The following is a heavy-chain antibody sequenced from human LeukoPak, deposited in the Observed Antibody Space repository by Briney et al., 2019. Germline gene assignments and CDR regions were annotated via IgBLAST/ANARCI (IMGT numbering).Heavy chain of an antibody. CDR1: GGSISSGDYY. CDR2: IYDSGST. D-gene: IGHD2-2*01. CDR3: ARGSFDIVVVPADEVYDWIDP. J-gene: IGHJ5*02. V-gene: IGHV4-30-4*02. Sequence: SDTLSLTCTVSGGSISSGDYYWSWIRQPPGKGLEWIGYIYDSGSTYYNPSLKSRVTISVDTSKNQFSQKLSSVTAADTAVYYCARGSFDIVVVPADEVYDWIDPWGQGTMVTVSS.